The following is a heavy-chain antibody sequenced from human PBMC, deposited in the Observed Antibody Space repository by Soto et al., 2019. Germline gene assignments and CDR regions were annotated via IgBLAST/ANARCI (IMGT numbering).Heavy chain of an antibody. D-gene: IGHD4-17*01. Sequence: SETLSLTCTVSGGSIIPYYWSWIRQPPGKGLEWIGHISYSGFANYNPSLNGRLTISVDTSKNQLSLKLSPVTAADTAVYYRARLERTVTSYYYYYGVDVWGRGTTVTVS. J-gene: IGHJ6*02. CDR1: GGSIIPYY. V-gene: IGHV4-59*01. CDR3: ARLERTVTSYYYYYGVDV. CDR2: ISYSGFA.